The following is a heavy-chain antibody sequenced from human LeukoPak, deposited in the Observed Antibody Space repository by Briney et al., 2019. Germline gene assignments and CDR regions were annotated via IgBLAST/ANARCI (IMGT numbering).Heavy chain of an antibody. V-gene: IGHV3-23*01. CDR1: TFAFSSYP. Sequence: PGGSLRLSCAASTFAFSSYPMSWVRQAPGKGLEWVSVISGSGGLTYYADSVKGRFTISRDNSKNTLYLQMNSLRAEDTAVYYCAKHTVIFGAFDIWGQGTMVTVS. D-gene: IGHD4-17*01. J-gene: IGHJ3*02. CDR3: AKHTVIFGAFDI. CDR2: ISGSGGLT.